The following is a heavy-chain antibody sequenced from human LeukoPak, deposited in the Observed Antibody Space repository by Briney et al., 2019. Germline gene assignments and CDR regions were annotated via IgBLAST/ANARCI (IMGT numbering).Heavy chain of an antibody. CDR2: ISSIRSYI. V-gene: IGHV3-21*01. CDR1: KFTFSNYS. CDR3: ARGARGSSWYLALEGGYYFDY. J-gene: IGHJ4*02. D-gene: IGHD6-13*01. Sequence: GGSLRLSCAASKFTFSNYSMSWVRQAPGKGLEWVSSISSIRSYIYYADSVKGRFTVSRDNAKNSLYLQMNSPRADDTAVYYCARGARGSSWYLALEGGYYFDYGGRGTLVTVSS.